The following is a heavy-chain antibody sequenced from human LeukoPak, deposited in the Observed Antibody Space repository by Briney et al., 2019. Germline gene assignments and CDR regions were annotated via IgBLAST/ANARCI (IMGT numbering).Heavy chain of an antibody. Sequence: SETLSLTCVVYGGSFSDYYWSWIRQPPGKGLEWIGEINHSGSTNYNPSLRSRVTVSVDTSKNQFSLWLSSVTAADTAVYYCARDVTAMNTLDYWGQGTLVTVSS. CDR2: INHSGST. J-gene: IGHJ4*02. D-gene: IGHD5-18*01. CDR1: GGSFSDYY. V-gene: IGHV4-34*01. CDR3: ARDVTAMNTLDY.